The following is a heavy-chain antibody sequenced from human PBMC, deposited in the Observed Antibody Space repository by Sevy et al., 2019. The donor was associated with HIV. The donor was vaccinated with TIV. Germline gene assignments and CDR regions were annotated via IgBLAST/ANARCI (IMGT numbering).Heavy chain of an antibody. CDR3: AREDIRVAGIGYYFHS. CDR1: GFTFSNYA. D-gene: IGHD6-19*01. Sequence: GGSLRLSCAASGFTFSNYAMSWVRQAPGKGLEWVSTFSFGCGKINYADSVKGRFTISRDNSKNTLYLQMNSLRAEDTAVYYCAREDIRVAGIGYYFHSWGQGTLVTVSS. CDR2: FSFGCGKI. V-gene: IGHV3-23*01. J-gene: IGHJ4*02.